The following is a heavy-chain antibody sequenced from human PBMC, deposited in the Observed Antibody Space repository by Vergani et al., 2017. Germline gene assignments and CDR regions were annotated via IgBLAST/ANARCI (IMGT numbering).Heavy chain of an antibody. J-gene: IGHJ5*02. CDR2: MYHSGST. Sequence: QVRLQESGPGLVKPSGNLSPTCSDSGGSMSGYYWSWVRQPPGKELEWIGYMYHSGSTKYNPSLGTRVTISGDTSKNQFSLKMNSVTAADTAVYYCVRVADFYGLGSRLLDLWGQGILVTVSS. D-gene: IGHD3-10*01. V-gene: IGHV4-59*01. CDR3: VRVADFYGLGSRLLDL. CDR1: GGSMSGYY.